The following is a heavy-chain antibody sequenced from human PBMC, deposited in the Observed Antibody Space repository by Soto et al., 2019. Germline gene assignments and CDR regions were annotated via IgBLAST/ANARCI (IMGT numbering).Heavy chain of an antibody. V-gene: IGHV1-18*01. CDR1: GYTFINYG. CDR3: ATDDFDDLWRAFDL. CDR2: ITDYNGNI. J-gene: IGHJ3*01. Sequence: ASVKVSCKASGYTFINYGISWVRQAPGQGLEWMGWITDYNGNIHYAQKFQGRVTMTTDTSTTTAFLELRSLRSDDTALYFSATDDFDDLWRAFDLWRQGTMVTVS. D-gene: IGHD4-17*01.